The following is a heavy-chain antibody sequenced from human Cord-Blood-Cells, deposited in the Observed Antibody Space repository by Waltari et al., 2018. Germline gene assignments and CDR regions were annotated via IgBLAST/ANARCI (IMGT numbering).Heavy chain of an antibody. CDR1: GGSFSGYY. J-gene: IGHJ4*02. CDR3: ARQCGIWGCIDY. CDR2: INHSGST. V-gene: IGHV4-34*01. Sequence: QVQLQQWGAGLLKPSETLSLTCAVYGGSFSGYYWSWIRQSPGKGLEWIGEINHSGSTYCIPSLKSRVTISVDTSKNQFSLKLSCVTAADTAVYYCARQCGIWGCIDYWGQGTLVTVSS. D-gene: IGHD7-27*01.